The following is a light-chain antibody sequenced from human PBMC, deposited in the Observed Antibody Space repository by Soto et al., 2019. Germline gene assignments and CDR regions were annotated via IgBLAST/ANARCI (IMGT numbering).Light chain of an antibody. J-gene: IGLJ1*01. V-gene: IGLV1-44*01. CDR2: GNN. CDR1: SSNIGINT. CDR3: ATWDDRLDVHV. Sequence: QSVLTQPPSASGTPGQTITISCSGGSSNIGINTVNWYEHLPGTAPPPLIYGNNQRPSGVPDRFSGSKTGTSASLAISGLQSEDEGHYYCATWDDRLDVHVFGTGTKLTVL.